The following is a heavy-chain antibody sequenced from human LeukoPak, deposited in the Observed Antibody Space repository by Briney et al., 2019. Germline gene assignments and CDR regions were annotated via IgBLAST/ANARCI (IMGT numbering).Heavy chain of an antibody. Sequence: GGSLRLSCAASGFTFSNFGAHWVRQTPEKGLECVSAISGDGVSPYYVDSVRGRFTISRDNSKNTLYLQMHSLRVEDTAVYYCAASKGSILTGYSDYWGQGTLVTVSS. CDR3: AASKGSILTGYSDY. D-gene: IGHD3-9*01. V-gene: IGHV3-23*01. CDR2: ISGDGVSP. J-gene: IGHJ4*02. CDR1: GFTFSNFG.